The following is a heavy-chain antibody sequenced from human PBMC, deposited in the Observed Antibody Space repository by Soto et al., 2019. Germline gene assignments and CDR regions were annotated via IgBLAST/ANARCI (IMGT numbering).Heavy chain of an antibody. CDR2: TYYRSKWYN. D-gene: IGHD1-1*01. CDR1: VYSVSSNSAA. V-gene: IGHV6-1*01. Sequence: SXTLSLTCAISVYSVSSNSAAWNWIIQSPSRGLEWLGRTYYRSKWYNDYAVSVKSRITINPDTSKNQFSLQLNSVTPEDTAVYYCARERSLGPSSQPTNWFDPWGQGTLVIVSS. CDR3: ARERSLGPSSQPTNWFDP. J-gene: IGHJ5*02.